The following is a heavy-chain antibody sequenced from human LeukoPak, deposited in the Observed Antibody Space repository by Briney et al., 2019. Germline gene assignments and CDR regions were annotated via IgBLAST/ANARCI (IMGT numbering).Heavy chain of an antibody. V-gene: IGHV1-69*04. CDR3: ARGGSRRYYDSSGPAIY. Sequence: ASVKVSCKASGGTFSSYAISWVRQAPGQGLEWMGRIIPILGIANYAQKFQGRVTITADKSTSTAYMELSRLRSDDTAVYYCARGGSRRYYDSSGPAIYWGQGTLVTVSS. CDR1: GGTFSSYA. CDR2: IIPILGIA. D-gene: IGHD3-22*01. J-gene: IGHJ4*02.